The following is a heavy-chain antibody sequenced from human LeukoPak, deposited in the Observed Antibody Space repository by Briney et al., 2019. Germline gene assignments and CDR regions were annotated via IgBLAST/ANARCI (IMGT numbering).Heavy chain of an antibody. CDR1: GFTFSSYS. CDR2: ISGNNNYI. CDR3: AKVLGRFEDY. V-gene: IGHV3-21*01. J-gene: IGHJ4*02. D-gene: IGHD1-14*01. Sequence: GGSLRLSCAASGFTFSSYSMNWVRQAPGKGLEWVSSISGNNNYIYYADSVKGRFTISRDNSKNTLYLQMNSLRAEDTAVYYCAKVLGRFEDYWGQGTLVTVSS.